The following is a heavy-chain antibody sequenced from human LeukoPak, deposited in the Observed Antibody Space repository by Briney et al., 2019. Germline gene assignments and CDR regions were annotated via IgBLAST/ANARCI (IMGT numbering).Heavy chain of an antibody. D-gene: IGHD6-13*01. V-gene: IGHV4-38-2*01. J-gene: IGHJ4*02. CDR1: GYSISSGYY. Sequence: SETLSLTCAVSGYSISSGYYWGWIRQPPGKGLGWIGSIYHSGSTYYNPSLKSRVTISVDTSKNQFSLKLSSVTAADTAVYYCASVAAAGNVDYWGQGTLVTVSS. CDR3: ASVAAAGNVDY. CDR2: IYHSGST.